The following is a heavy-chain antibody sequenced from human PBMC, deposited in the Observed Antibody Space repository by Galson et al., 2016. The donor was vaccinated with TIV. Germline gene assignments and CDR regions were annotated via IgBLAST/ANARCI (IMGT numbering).Heavy chain of an antibody. J-gene: IGHJ6*02. Sequence: SLRLSCAASGFSVSDNYINWVRQAPGKGLEWVSIFSNSDYTNYADSVKGRFTISRDNSRNTVYLHMSRLRAEDTAVYYCASERRHCGYNCYLPYDFGMDVWGQGTTVTVSS. V-gene: IGHV3-66*02. CDR2: FSNSDYT. CDR3: ASERRHCGYNCYLPYDFGMDV. D-gene: IGHD5-24*01. CDR1: GFSVSDNY.